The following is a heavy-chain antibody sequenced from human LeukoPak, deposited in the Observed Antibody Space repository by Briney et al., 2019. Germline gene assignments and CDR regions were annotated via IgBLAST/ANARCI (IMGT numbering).Heavy chain of an antibody. Sequence: PSQTLSLTCTVSGGSISSGDYYWSWIRQPPGKGLEWIGEINHSGSTNYNPSLKSRVTISVDTSKNQFSLKLSSVTAADTAVYYCARGVVNTYDYWGQGTLVTVSS. V-gene: IGHV4-30-4*08. D-gene: IGHD2-15*01. CDR3: ARGVVNTYDY. J-gene: IGHJ4*02. CDR2: INHSGST. CDR1: GGSISSGDYY.